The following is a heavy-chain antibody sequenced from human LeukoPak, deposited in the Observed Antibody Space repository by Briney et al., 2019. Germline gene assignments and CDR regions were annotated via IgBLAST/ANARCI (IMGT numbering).Heavy chain of an antibody. CDR1: GGTFSSYA. CDR2: IIPIFGTA. D-gene: IGHD3-3*01. J-gene: IGHJ4*02. CDR3: ARVKYDFWSGYFDY. V-gene: IGHV1-69*05. Sequence: SVKVSCKASGGTFSSYAISWVRQAPGQGLEWMGGIIPIFGTANYAQKFQGRVTITTDESTSTAYMELSSLRSEATAVYYCARVKYDFWSGYFDYWGQGTLVTVSS.